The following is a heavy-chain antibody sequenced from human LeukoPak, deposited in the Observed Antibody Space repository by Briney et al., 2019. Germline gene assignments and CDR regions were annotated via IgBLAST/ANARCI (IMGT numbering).Heavy chain of an antibody. V-gene: IGHV1-69*05. CDR3: ARAHKPGSSSWPLDY. Sequence: ASVKVSCKDSGGTFISYAISWVRQAPGQGGEWMGGIITIFGRANYAQKFQGRGTITTDESRSTAYMELSSLRSEDTAVYYCARAHKPGSSSWPLDYWGQGTLVTVSS. CDR2: IITIFGRA. D-gene: IGHD6-13*01. J-gene: IGHJ4*02. CDR1: GGTFISYA.